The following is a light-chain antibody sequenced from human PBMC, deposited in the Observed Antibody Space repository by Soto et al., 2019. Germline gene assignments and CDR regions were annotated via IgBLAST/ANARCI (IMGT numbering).Light chain of an antibody. V-gene: IGLV4-60*02. J-gene: IGLJ3*02. CDR3: ETWDSNTRV. CDR1: SGHSSYI. Sequence: QLVLTQSSSASASLGSSVKLTCTLSSGHSSYIIAWHQQQPGKAPRYLMKLEGSGSYNKGSGLPDRFSASSSGADRYLTISNLRFEDEADYYCETWDSNTRVFGGGTKLTVL. CDR2: LEGSGSY.